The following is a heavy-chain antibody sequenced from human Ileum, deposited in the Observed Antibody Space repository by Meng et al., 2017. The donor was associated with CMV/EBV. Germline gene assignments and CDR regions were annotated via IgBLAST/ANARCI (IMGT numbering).Heavy chain of an antibody. Sequence: VPADGSGPRLLQPSDTLSLPCNVPGGSLTSYYWTWIRQPAGKGLEWIGRIHPPGTTADNPSLTSRVSMSLDKSKNQFSLKLTSVTAADTAVYYCARAAARGVPVDLWGQGTLVTVSS. CDR2: IHPPGTT. V-gene: IGHV4-4*07. CDR1: GGSLTSYY. D-gene: IGHD3-10*01. J-gene: IGHJ5*02. CDR3: ARAAARGVPVDL.